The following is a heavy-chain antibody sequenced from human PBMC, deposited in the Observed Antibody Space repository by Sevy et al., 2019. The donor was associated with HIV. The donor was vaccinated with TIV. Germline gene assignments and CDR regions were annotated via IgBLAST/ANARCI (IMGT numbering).Heavy chain of an antibody. CDR2: IDTNTGNP. CDR3: ARAPPATSFLVPRGFQL. D-gene: IGHD2-2*01. V-gene: IGHV7-4-1*02. Sequence: ASVKVSCKASGYSFTTYVINWVRQAPGQGLEWMGWIDTNTGNPTYPQAFTGRFVFSLDTSVSTAYLQISSLKAEDTAFYYCARAPPATSFLVPRGFQLWGQGTLVTVSS. J-gene: IGHJ1*01. CDR1: GYSFTTYV.